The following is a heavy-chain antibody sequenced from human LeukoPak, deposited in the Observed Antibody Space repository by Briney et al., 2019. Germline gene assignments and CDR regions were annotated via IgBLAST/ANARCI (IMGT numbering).Heavy chain of an antibody. CDR3: ARVTTGGYYNY. Sequence: PSEALSLTCTVSGGSISSGSYYWSWIRQPAGKGLEWIGRIYTSGSTNYNPSLKSRVTISLDTSENHFSLKLSSVTAADTAVYYCARVTTGGYYNYWGQGTLVTVSS. CDR1: GGSISSGSYY. J-gene: IGHJ4*02. V-gene: IGHV4-61*02. D-gene: IGHD3-22*01. CDR2: IYTSGST.